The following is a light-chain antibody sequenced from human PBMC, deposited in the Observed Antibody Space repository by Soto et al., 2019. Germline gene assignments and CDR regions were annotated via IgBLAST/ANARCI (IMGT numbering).Light chain of an antibody. V-gene: IGKV1-5*03. CDR2: KAS. J-gene: IGKJ4*01. CDR3: QQYNSYSLT. Sequence: DIQMTQSPSTLSASVGDRVTITCRASQSISSWLAWYQQKPGKAPKLLIYKASSLESGVPLRFSGSGPGTEFTLTISSLQPDDFATYYCQQYNSYSLTFGGGTKVEIK. CDR1: QSISSW.